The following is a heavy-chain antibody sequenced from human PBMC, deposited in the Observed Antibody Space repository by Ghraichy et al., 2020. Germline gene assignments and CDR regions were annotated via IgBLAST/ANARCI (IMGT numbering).Heavy chain of an antibody. CDR2: ISGSGGST. D-gene: IGHD4-17*01. CDR1: GSTLISYA. J-gene: IGHJ4*02. Sequence: GGSLRLPCAAEGSTLISYATSGFCQAPGKGLEWVSAISGSGGSTYYADSVKGRFTISRDNSKNTLYLQMNSLRAEDTAVYSCAKVLSVTPTFDSWGQGTLFPVSA. V-gene: IGHV3-23*01. CDR3: AKVLSVTPTFDS.